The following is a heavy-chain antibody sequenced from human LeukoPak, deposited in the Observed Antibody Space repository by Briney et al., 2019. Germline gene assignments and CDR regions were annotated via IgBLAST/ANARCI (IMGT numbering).Heavy chain of an antibody. D-gene: IGHD1-26*01. J-gene: IGHJ6*03. V-gene: IGHV3-30*02. CDR1: GFTFSSYG. CDR3: ARDPYSGSYGNYYYFMGV. Sequence: PGGSLRLSCAASGFTFSSYGMHWVRQAPGKGLEWVAFIRYDGSNKYYADSVKGRFTISRDNAKNSLYLRMNSLRAEDTAVYYCARDPYSGSYGNYYYFMGVWGKGTTVTISS. CDR2: IRYDGSNK.